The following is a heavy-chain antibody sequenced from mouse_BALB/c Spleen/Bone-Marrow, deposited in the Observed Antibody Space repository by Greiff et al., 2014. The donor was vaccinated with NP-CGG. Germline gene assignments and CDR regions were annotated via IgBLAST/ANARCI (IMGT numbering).Heavy chain of an antibody. J-gene: IGHJ4*01. V-gene: IGHV1S56*01. CDR1: GYTFTSYY. CDR2: IYPGNVNT. Sequence: QVQLQQPGPELVKPGASVRISCKASGYTFTSYYIHWVKQRPGQGLEWIGWIYPGNVNTKYNEKFKGKATLTADKSSSTAYMQLSSLTSEDSAVYFCARGTMDYWGQGTSVTVSS. CDR3: ARGTMDY.